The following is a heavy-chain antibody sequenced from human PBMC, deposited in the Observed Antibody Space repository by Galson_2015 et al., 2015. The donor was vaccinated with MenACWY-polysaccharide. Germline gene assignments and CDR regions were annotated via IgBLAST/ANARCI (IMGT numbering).Heavy chain of an antibody. CDR2: INNDATTI. CDR1: GFIFTNHW. J-gene: IGHJ4*02. Sequence: SLRLSCATSGFIFTNHWMSWVRQAPGKGLVWVSRINNDATTINYADSVKGRFIISKDNAKNTLYLQMNSLRAEDTAVYYCARRGGSYYDSWGQGTLVTVSS. D-gene: IGHD3-10*01. V-gene: IGHV3-74*01. CDR3: ARRGGSYYDS.